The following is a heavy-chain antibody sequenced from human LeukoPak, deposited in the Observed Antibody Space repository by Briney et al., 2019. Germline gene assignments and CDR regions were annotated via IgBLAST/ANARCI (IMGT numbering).Heavy chain of an antibody. V-gene: IGHV1-69*04. D-gene: IGHD1-26*01. CDR3: ARDQKVGATPYFGMDV. J-gene: IGHJ6*02. Sequence: ASVKVSCKASGATFSSYAINWVRQAPGQGLEWMGRIIPMLGTVNYAQKFQGRVTIIADKFTSTAYMELSSLRSEDTAVYYCARDQKVGATPYFGMDVWGQGTTVTASS. CDR1: GATFSSYA. CDR2: IIPMLGTV.